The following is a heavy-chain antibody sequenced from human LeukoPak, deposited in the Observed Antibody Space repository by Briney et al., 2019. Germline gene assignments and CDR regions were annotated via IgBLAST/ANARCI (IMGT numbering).Heavy chain of an antibody. Sequence: SETLSLTCTVSGGSISSSSYYWGWIRQPPGKGLEWIGSIYYSGSTYYNPSLKSRVTISVDTSKNQFSLKLSSVTAADTAVYYCARGGSSGWVNWFDPWGQGTLVTVSS. CDR2: IYYSGST. CDR3: ARGGSSGWVNWFDP. D-gene: IGHD6-19*01. J-gene: IGHJ5*02. V-gene: IGHV4-39*07. CDR1: GGSISSSSYY.